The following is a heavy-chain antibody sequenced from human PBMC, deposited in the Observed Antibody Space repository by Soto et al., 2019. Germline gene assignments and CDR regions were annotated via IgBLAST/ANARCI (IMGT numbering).Heavy chain of an antibody. CDR2: ISSSSSTI. CDR3: ARGKTTSFYYYYYMDV. D-gene: IGHD4-17*01. V-gene: IGHV3-48*01. CDR1: GFTFSSYS. Sequence: GGSLRLSCAASGFTFSSYSMNWVRQAPGKGLEWVSYISSSSSTIYYADSVKGRFTISRDNAKNSLYLQMNSLRAGDTAVYYCARGKTTSFYYYYYMDVWGKGTTVTVSS. J-gene: IGHJ6*03.